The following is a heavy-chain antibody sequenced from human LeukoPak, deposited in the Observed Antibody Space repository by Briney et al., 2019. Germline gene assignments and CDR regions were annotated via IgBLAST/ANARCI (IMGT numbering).Heavy chain of an antibody. J-gene: IGHJ4*02. CDR1: GYTLTELS. D-gene: IGHD3-22*01. CDR3: ATYDSSGYYYFDY. V-gene: IGHV1-24*01. Sequence: ASVKVSCKVSGYTLTELSMHWVRQAPGKGLEWMGGFDPEDGETIYAQKFQGRVTMTGDTSTDTAYMELSSLRSEDTAVYYCATYDSSGYYYFDYWGQGTLVTVSS. CDR2: FDPEDGET.